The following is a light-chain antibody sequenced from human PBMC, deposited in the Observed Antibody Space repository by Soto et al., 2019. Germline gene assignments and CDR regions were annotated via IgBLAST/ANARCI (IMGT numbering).Light chain of an antibody. CDR1: RRDVGGYNY. CDR3: SSYTSSSTLYV. J-gene: IGLJ1*01. Sequence: QSVLTQPAPVSGASGQSITISCTGTRRDVGGYNYASWYQQHPGKAPNLMIYDVSNRPSGVSNRFSGSKSGNTASLTISGLQAEDEADYYCSSYTSSSTLYVFGTGTKVTVL. V-gene: IGLV2-14*01. CDR2: DVS.